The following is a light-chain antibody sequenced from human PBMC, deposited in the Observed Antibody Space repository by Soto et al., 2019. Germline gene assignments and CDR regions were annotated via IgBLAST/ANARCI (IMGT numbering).Light chain of an antibody. J-gene: IGKJ4*01. CDR2: AAS. Sequence: DIQMTQSPSSLSASVGDRVTITCRASQSISSYLNWYQQKPGKVPKPLLYAASSLQSGVPSKFSGSGSGTDFTLTISILQPEDFATYYCQQSYSTLPLTFGGGTKVEIK. CDR3: QQSYSTLPLT. CDR1: QSISSY. V-gene: IGKV1-39*01.